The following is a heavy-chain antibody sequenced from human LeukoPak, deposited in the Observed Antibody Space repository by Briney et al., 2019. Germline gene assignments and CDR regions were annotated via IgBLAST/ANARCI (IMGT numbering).Heavy chain of an antibody. CDR1: GFTFSSYS. Sequence: GGSLRLSCAASGFTFSSYSMNWVRQAPGKGPEWLTFIRRDGDNKYYADSLKGRFTISRDNSKNTVYLQMNSLSAEDTAVYYCVRDPVPYSSGYADYWGQGTLVTVSS. J-gene: IGHJ4*02. CDR3: VRDPVPYSSGYADY. D-gene: IGHD6-19*01. CDR2: IRRDGDNK. V-gene: IGHV3-30*02.